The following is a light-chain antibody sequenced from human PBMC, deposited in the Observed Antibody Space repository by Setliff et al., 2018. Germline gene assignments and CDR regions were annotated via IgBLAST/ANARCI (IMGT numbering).Light chain of an antibody. CDR2: DVS. CDR1: TSDIGTYNY. CDR3: SSYTSRSQV. J-gene: IGLJ1*01. Sequence: QSALTQPASVSGSPGQSITISCSGTTSDIGTYNYVSWYQQYPGKAPKLVIYDVSNRPSGVSNRFSGSKSGNTASLTISGLQAEDEADYYCSSYTSRSQVFGTGTKVTVL. V-gene: IGLV2-14*01.